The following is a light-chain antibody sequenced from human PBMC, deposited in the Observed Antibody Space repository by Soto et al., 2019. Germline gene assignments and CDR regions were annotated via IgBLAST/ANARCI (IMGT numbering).Light chain of an antibody. Sequence: DIQMTQAPSTLSGSVGDRVTITCRASPTSSSWLAWYQQKPGKAPKPLIYKASTLKSGVPSRFSGSGSGTEFTLTISSLQPDDFATYYCQHYNSYSEAFGQGTKVDI. CDR3: QHYNSYSEA. CDR1: PTSSSW. J-gene: IGKJ1*01. CDR2: KAS. V-gene: IGKV1-5*03.